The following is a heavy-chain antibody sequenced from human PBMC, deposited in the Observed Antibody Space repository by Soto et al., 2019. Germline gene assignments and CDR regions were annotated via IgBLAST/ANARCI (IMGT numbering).Heavy chain of an antibody. CDR3: ARGGDCSSTSCYAWGADYYYYYMDV. D-gene: IGHD2-2*01. J-gene: IGHJ6*03. CDR2: VFYNGHT. CDR1: GGSISTYY. V-gene: IGHV4-59*12. Sequence: SETLSLTCTVSGGSISTYYWNWIRQPPGKGLEWIGYVFYNGHTDYNPSLQSRVTISVDTSKNQFSLKLSSVTAADTAVYYCARGGDCSSTSCYAWGADYYYYYMDVWGKGTTVTVSS.